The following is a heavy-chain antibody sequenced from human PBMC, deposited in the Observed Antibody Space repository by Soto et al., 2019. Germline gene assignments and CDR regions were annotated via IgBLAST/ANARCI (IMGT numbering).Heavy chain of an antibody. Sequence: QVQLRESGPGLVKPSQTLSLTCSVSSASVAGGSYYWSWVRQPPGKGLEWIGYIPSRGRPFYNPSLTSRGTISADTSKNQLSLQLTSVTVADTAVYYCARDTYSGYDFGLWGQGTLVTVSS. J-gene: IGHJ5*02. V-gene: IGHV4-30-4*01. CDR1: SASVAGGSYY. D-gene: IGHD5-12*01. CDR2: IPSRGRP. CDR3: ARDTYSGYDFGL.